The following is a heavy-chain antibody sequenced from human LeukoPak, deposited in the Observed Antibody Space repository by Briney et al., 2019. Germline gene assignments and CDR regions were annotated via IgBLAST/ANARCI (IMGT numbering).Heavy chain of an antibody. CDR3: ARGTYDSSGYYSPGDY. D-gene: IGHD3-22*01. CDR1: GYTFTSYG. V-gene: IGHV1-18*01. CDR2: ISAYNGTT. Sequence: GASVTVSCKASGYTFTSYGISWVRQARGQGREWMGWISAYNGTTNYAQKLQGRVTMTTDTSTSTAYMELRSLRSDDTAVYYCARGTYDSSGYYSPGDYWGQGTLVTVSS. J-gene: IGHJ4*02.